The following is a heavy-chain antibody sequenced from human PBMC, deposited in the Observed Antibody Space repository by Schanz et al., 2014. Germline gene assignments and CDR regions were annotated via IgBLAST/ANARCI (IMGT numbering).Heavy chain of an antibody. CDR1: GFTLNNAW. J-gene: IGHJ4*02. CDR3: TADLWFGAVWGVW. CDR2: IKSKTDGGTR. D-gene: IGHD3-10*01. V-gene: IGHV3-15*01. Sequence: EVQLVESGGGLVKPGGSLRLSCATSGFTLNNAWMNWVRQAPGKGLQWVARIKSKTDGGTRDYAAPVKGRFTISTEDSKTACLLQSTSRQPEATAFYYCTADLWFGAVWGVWWGQGTLVTVSS.